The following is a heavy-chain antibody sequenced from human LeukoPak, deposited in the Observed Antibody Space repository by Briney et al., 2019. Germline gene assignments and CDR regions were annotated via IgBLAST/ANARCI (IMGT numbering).Heavy chain of an antibody. CDR2: IWYDGSNK. Sequence: GGSLRLSCAASGFTLSSYGMHWVRQAPGKGLEWVAVIWYDGSNKYYADSVKGRFTISRDNSKNTLYLQMGSLRAEDTAVYYCARDLRPRGFDYWGQGTLVTVSS. V-gene: IGHV3-33*01. CDR1: GFTLSSYG. J-gene: IGHJ4*02. CDR3: ARDLRPRGFDY.